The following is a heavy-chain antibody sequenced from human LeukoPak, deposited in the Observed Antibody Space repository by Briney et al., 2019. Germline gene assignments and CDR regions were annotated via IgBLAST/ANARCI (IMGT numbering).Heavy chain of an antibody. D-gene: IGHD2-8*01. CDR3: ARMSGFCTDGVCYDPFDI. Sequence: SETLSLTCTVSGGPVATSGFYWAWVRQTSSKGLQWLGYIYYYGGAYYTTSLQSRLSMSIDSSKDQFSLSLTSLTAADTAVYYCARMSGFCTDGVCYDPFDIWGPGTMVAVSS. CDR1: GGPVATSGFY. CDR2: IYYYGGA. V-gene: IGHV4-31*03. J-gene: IGHJ3*02.